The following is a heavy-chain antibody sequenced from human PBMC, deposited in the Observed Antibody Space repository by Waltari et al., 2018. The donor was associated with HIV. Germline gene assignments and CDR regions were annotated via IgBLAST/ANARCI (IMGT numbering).Heavy chain of an antibody. J-gene: IGHJ4*02. CDR3: ARGYDSSATYPDY. CDR1: GFTFSPYS. Sequence: EVQLVESGGGLVKPGGSLRLSCAASGFTFSPYSMNWARQAPGNGLEWVSTIGTSPSHIYYADAEKGRFTISRDNAKNSMYLQMNSLRAEDTAGYYCARGYDSSATYPDYWGQGTLVTVSS. CDR2: IGTSPSHI. D-gene: IGHD3-22*01. V-gene: IGHV3-21*01.